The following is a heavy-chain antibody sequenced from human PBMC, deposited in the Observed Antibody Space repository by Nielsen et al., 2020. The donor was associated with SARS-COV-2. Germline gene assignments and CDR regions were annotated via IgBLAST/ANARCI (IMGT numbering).Heavy chain of an antibody. Sequence: GESLKISCAASGFTFSSYAMSWVRQAPGKGLEWVSAISGSGGSTYYADSVKGRFTISRDNAKSSLFLQMNSLRAEDTAVYYCTREPAAIRSDYWGQGTLVTVSS. CDR2: ISGSGGST. CDR3: TREPAAIRSDY. D-gene: IGHD2-2*01. V-gene: IGHV3-23*01. CDR1: GFTFSSYA. J-gene: IGHJ4*02.